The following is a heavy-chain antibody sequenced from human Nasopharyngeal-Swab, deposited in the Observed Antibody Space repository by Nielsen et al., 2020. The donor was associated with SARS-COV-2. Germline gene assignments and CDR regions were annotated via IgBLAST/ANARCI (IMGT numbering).Heavy chain of an antibody. CDR3: ARGPSSGYYLYAFDI. V-gene: IGHV1-69*01. J-gene: IGHJ3*02. D-gene: IGHD3-22*01. CDR2: IIPIFGTA. Sequence: WVRQAPGQGLERMGGIIPIFGTANYAQKFQGRVTITADESTSTACMELSSLRSEDTAVYYCARGPSSGYYLYAFDIWGQGTMVTVSS.